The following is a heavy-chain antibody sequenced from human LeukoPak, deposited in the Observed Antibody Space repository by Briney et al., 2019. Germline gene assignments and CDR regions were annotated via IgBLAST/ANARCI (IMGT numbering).Heavy chain of an antibody. Sequence: PGGSLRLSCAASGFTFDDYAMHWVRQAPGKGLEWVSGISWNSGSIGYADSVKGRFTISRDNAKNSLYLQMNSLRAEDTALYYCAKDADPGNYYDSSGFGYWGQGTLVTVSS. V-gene: IGHV3-9*01. CDR1: GFTFDDYA. J-gene: IGHJ4*02. D-gene: IGHD3-22*01. CDR2: ISWNSGSI. CDR3: AKDADPGNYYDSSGFGY.